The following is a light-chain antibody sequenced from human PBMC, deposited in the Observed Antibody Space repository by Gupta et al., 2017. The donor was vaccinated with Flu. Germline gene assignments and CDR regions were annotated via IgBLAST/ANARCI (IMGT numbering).Light chain of an antibody. CDR1: QDIANH. V-gene: IGKV1-27*01. J-gene: IGKJ1*01. CDR3: QKYNTSPWT. CDR2: SAS. Sequence: GDRVTIACRASQDIANHLAWYQQKAGKVPNLLIYSASTLQSGVPSRFSGSGSGTEFTLTITSLQAEDVATYYCQKYNTSPWTFGQGTKVEIK.